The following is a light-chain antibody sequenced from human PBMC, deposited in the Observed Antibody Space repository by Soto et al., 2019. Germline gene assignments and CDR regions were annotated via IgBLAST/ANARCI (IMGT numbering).Light chain of an antibody. CDR1: QSVRNY. J-gene: IGKJ5*01. CDR2: DAS. V-gene: IGKV3-11*01. CDR3: HQRINWPPIS. Sequence: EIVLTQSPATLSLSPGERATLSCRASQSVRNYLAWYQQKPGQAPRLRIYDASNRATGIPARFSGSGSGPDFTLTISSLEPEDFAVYYCHQRINWPPISFGQGTRLEIK.